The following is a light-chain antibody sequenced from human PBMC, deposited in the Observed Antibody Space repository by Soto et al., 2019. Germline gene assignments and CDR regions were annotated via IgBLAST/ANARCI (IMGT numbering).Light chain of an antibody. J-gene: IGKJ1*01. V-gene: IGKV3-20*01. CDR2: GAS. CDR1: LTVSDNY. Sequence: EIVLTHSPDTLSLSPGERATLSCRASLTVSDNYLAWYQQKAGQAPRLVIYGASSRATGIPDRFSASGSGKDFTPTISRLEPEDFAVYSCQQYSTPPLTFGQGTKVEVK. CDR3: QQYSTPPLT.